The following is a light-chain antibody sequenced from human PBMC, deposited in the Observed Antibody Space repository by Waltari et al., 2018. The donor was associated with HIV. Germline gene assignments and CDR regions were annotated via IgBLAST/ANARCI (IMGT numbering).Light chain of an antibody. V-gene: IGKV3D-15*01. J-gene: IGKJ4*01. CDR1: QSLGSN. CDR2: EAS. Sequence: EILMMQSPATLSVSLGIRVTLSCRANQSLGSNVAWYHQRPGQTPRLLVYEASTRAPDTPAPFTGSGSGTKFTLTIISLQSEDFGGYFCQQYSDWPLTFGGGTKVDIK. CDR3: QQYSDWPLT.